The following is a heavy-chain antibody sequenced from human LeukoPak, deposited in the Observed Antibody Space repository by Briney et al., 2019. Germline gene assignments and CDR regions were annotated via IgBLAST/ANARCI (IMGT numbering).Heavy chain of an antibody. CDR3: ARDIYDYVWGSYRYYFDY. V-gene: IGHV6-1*01. D-gene: IGHD3-16*02. CDR2: TYYRSKWYN. Sequence: SQTLSPTCAISGDSVSSNSAAWNWIRQSPSRGLEWLGRTYYRSKWYNDYAVSVKSRITINPDTSKNQFSLQLNSVTPEDTAVYYCARDIYDYVWGSYRYYFDYWGQGTLVTVSS. J-gene: IGHJ4*02. CDR1: GDSVSSNSAA.